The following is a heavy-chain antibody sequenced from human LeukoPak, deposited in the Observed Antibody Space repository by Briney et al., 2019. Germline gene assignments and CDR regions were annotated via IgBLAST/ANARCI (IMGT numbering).Heavy chain of an antibody. D-gene: IGHD3-22*01. CDR1: GFTFSSYA. V-gene: IGHV3-64*01. CDR3: AKASAFYFDTSGYPIPHYYDF. CDR2: ISSNGGST. J-gene: IGHJ4*02. Sequence: GGPLRLSCAASGFTFSSYAMHWVRQAPGKGLEYVSGISSNGGSTYYANSVKGRFTISRDNSKNTLYLQMGSLRAEDTAIYYCAKASAFYFDTSGYPIPHYYDFWGQGTLVTVSA.